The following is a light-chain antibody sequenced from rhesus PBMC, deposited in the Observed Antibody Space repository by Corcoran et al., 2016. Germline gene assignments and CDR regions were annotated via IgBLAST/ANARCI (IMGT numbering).Light chain of an antibody. V-gene: IGKV1-25*01. CDR2: EAA. J-gene: IGKJ2*01. CDR3: QHYYSTPYS. Sequence: DIHMTQSPSSLSASVGDRVTITCRASHGITNDLDWYQQKPGETPKLLIYEAASLQSGIPSRFSGSGSGADFTLTISSLQSEDFATYYCQHYYSTPYSFGQGTKVEIK. CDR1: HGITND.